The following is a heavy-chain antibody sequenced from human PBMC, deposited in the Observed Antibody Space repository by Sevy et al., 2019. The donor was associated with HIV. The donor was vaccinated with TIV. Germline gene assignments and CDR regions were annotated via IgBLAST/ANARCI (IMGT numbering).Heavy chain of an antibody. CDR2: ISSDSSRI. V-gene: IGHV3-48*01. D-gene: IGHD5-12*01. CDR1: GFTFSSYG. J-gene: IGHJ6*02. CDR3: AREGGYTDQGMDV. Sequence: GGSLRLSCAASGFTFSSYGMHWVRQAPGKGLEWVSYISSDSSRIYYADSVKGRLTISRDNAKNSLYVQMNRLRAEDTAVYYCAREGGYTDQGMDVWGQGTTVTVSS.